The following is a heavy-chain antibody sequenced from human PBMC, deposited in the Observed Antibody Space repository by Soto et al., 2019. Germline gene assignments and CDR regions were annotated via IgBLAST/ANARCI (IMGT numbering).Heavy chain of an antibody. D-gene: IGHD5-12*01. CDR2: ISSSGNSI. CDR3: AKVYYPVDTTITYPFDY. J-gene: IGHJ4*02. Sequence: GGSLRLSCAASGFTFSSYDMNWVRQAPGKGLEWVSSISSSGNSIYYADSVKGRFTISRDNAKNSLYLQMNSLRAEDTAVYYCAKVYYPVDTTITYPFDYWGQGTLVTVSS. CDR1: GFTFSSYD. V-gene: IGHV3-21*01.